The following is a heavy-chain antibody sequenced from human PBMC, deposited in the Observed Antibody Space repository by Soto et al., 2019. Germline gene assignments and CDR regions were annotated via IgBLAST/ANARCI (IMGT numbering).Heavy chain of an antibody. J-gene: IGHJ5*02. CDR2: INPNGGST. CDR3: AKGGSAALIAPSGRDNWFDP. CDR1: AYTFTSYY. V-gene: IGHV1-46*01. Sequence: GASVKVSCKAPAYTFTSYYIHWVRQAPGHGLEWMGIINPNGGSTRFAQTFQGRITMTTDTSTSTVYMELRSLRPEDTAVYYCAKGGSAALIAPSGRDNWFDPWGQGTQVTVSS. D-gene: IGHD6-13*01.